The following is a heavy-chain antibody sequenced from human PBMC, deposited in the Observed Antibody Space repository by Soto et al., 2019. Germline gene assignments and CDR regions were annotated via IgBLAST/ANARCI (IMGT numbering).Heavy chain of an antibody. J-gene: IGHJ4*02. CDR1: GFTFSDYY. V-gene: IGHV3-11*01. CDR3: ARWGYCSSTSCSSPPGFYYFDY. CDR2: ISSSGSTI. D-gene: IGHD2-2*01. Sequence: QVQLVESGGGLVKPGGSLRLSCAASGFTFSDYYMSWIRQAPGKGLEWVSYISSSGSTIYYADSVKGRFTISRDNAKNSLYLQMNSLRAEDTAVYYCARWGYCSSTSCSSPPGFYYFDYWGQGTLVTVSS.